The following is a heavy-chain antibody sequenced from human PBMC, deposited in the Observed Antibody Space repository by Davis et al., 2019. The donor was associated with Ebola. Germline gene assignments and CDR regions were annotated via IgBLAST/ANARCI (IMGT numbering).Heavy chain of an antibody. CDR1: GGSISSGGYY. Sequence: SETLSLTCTVSGGSISSGGYYWSWIRQPPGKGLEWIGEINHSGSTNYNPSLKSRVTISVDTSKNQFSLKLSSVTAADTAVYYCARGRIRVPPGMDVWGQGTTVTVSS. J-gene: IGHJ6*02. V-gene: IGHV4-39*07. CDR3: ARGRIRVPPGMDV. CDR2: INHSGST.